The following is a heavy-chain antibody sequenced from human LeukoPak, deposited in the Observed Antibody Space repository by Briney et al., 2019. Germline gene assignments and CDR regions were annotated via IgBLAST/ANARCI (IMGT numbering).Heavy chain of an antibody. V-gene: IGHV3-53*01. D-gene: IGHD2-15*01. J-gene: IGHJ4*02. CDR2: IYGGGAT. Sequence: GRSLTLSCAASGFTVSDDFLAWVRQAPGTGLEWISVIYGGGATYYADSVKGRFTISRDGSKNMLFLHMTNLSPEDGAVYYCARLLPASRHYFDYWGQGTPVTVS. CDR3: ARLLPASRHYFDY. CDR1: GFTVSDDF.